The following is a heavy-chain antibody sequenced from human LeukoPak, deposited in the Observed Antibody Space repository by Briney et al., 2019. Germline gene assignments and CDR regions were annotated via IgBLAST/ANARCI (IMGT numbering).Heavy chain of an antibody. V-gene: IGHV4-34*01. Sequence: SETLSLTCAVYGGSFSGYYWSWIRQPPGKGLEWIGEINHSGSTNYNPSLKSRVTISIDTSKNQFSLELTSVIAADTAVYYCARTSGWYNCFDPWGQGTLVTVPS. CDR1: GGSFSGYY. J-gene: IGHJ5*02. D-gene: IGHD6-19*01. CDR3: ARTSGWYNCFDP. CDR2: INHSGST.